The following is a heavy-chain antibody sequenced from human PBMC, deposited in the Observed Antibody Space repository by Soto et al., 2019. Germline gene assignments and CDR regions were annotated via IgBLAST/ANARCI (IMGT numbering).Heavy chain of an antibody. CDR3: AKDKTGYDFSEGMAV. V-gene: IGHV3-9*01. CDR2: ISWNRGSI. J-gene: IGHJ6*02. Sequence: DVQLVESGGGLVQPGRSLRLSCAASGFTFDDYAMHWVRQAPGKGLEWVSGISWNRGSIGYADSVKGRFTISRDNAKNSLYLQMNSLRAEDTALYYCAKDKTGYDFSEGMAVWGQGTTVTVSS. CDR1: GFTFDDYA. D-gene: IGHD3-3*01.